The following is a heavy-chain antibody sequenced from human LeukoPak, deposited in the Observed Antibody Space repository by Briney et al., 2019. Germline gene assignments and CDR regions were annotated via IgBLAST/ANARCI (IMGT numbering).Heavy chain of an antibody. V-gene: IGHV3-23*01. J-gene: IGHJ6*02. CDR3: AKRYDFWSGSFNYYNMDV. CDR1: GFSFSSYA. D-gene: IGHD3-3*01. Sequence: GGSLRLSCVGSGFSFSSYAMSWVRQAPGKGLEWVSGISGSGGNTYHADSIKGRFTISRDNSKNTLYLQMNSLRAEDTAVYYCAKRYDFWSGSFNYYNMDVWGQGTTVTVSS. CDR2: ISGSGGNT.